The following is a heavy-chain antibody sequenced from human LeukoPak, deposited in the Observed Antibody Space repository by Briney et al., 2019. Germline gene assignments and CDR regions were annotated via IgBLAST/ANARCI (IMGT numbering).Heavy chain of an antibody. CDR3: ARLNDFWSGSYYYGMDV. CDR1: GFTFSDYY. D-gene: IGHD3-3*01. V-gene: IGHV3-11*03. Sequence: PGGSLRLSCAASGFTFSDYYMSWIRQAPGKGLEWISYITSSSSDTNYADSVKGRFTISRDNAKKSLYLQMNSLRAEDTAVYYCARLNDFWSGSYYYGMDVWGQGTTVTVSS. CDR2: ITSSSSDT. J-gene: IGHJ6*02.